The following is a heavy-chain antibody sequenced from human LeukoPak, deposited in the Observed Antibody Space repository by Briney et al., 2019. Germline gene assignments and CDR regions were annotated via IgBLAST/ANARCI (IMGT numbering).Heavy chain of an antibody. CDR3: ARAPYYDFWSGYYGMDV. CDR2: MNPNSGNT. J-gene: IGHJ6*02. CDR1: GYTFTSYD. Sequence: GASVKASCKASGYTFTSYDINWVRQATGQGLEWMGWMNPNSGNTGYAQKFQGRVTMTRNTSISTAYMELSSLRSEDTAVYYCARAPYYDFWSGYYGMDVWGQGTTVTVSS. D-gene: IGHD3-3*01. V-gene: IGHV1-8*01.